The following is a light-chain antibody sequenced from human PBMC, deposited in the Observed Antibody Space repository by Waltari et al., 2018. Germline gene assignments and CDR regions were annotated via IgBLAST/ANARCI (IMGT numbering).Light chain of an antibody. CDR2: GTS. CDR3: QKYNSAPWT. CDR1: QGISNY. Sequence: DIQMTQSPSSLSASVGDRVTIPCRASQGISNYLAWYQQKPGKVPTLLIYGTSTLQSGVPSRFSGSGSGTDFTLTISSLQPEDVATYYCQKYNSAPWTFGQGTKVEVK. V-gene: IGKV1-27*01. J-gene: IGKJ1*01.